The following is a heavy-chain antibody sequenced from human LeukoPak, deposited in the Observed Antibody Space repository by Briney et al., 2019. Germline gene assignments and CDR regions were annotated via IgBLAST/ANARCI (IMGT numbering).Heavy chain of an antibody. D-gene: IGHD6-19*01. CDR1: GGSFSGYY. CDR3: ARRIRQWLAVKNWFAP. J-gene: IGHJ5*02. V-gene: IGHV4-34*01. Sequence: SETLSLTCAVYGGSFSGYYWSWIRQPPGKGLEWIGEINHSGSTNYNPSLKSRGTISVDTYKNQFSLKLSSVTAADTAVYYCARRIRQWLAVKNWFAPWGQGTLVTVSS. CDR2: INHSGST.